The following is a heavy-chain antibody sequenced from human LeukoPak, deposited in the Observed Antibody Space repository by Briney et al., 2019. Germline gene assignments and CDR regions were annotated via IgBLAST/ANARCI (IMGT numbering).Heavy chain of an antibody. Sequence: GGSLRLSCAASGFTFSSYSMNWVRQAPGKGLEWVSYNSSSSSTIYYADSVKGRFTISRDNAKNSLYLQMNSLRAEDTAVYYCARWPTIFGVVTPYYFDYWGQGTLVTVSS. CDR1: GFTFSSYS. CDR3: ARWPTIFGVVTPYYFDY. V-gene: IGHV3-48*01. J-gene: IGHJ4*02. CDR2: NSSSSSTI. D-gene: IGHD3-3*01.